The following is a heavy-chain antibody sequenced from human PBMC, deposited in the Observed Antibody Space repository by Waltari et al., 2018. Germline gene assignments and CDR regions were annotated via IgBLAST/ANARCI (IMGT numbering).Heavy chain of an antibody. Sequence: QMQLVQSGPEVKKPGTSVKVSCKASGFTFTSSAMQWVRQARGQRLEWIGWSVVGSGNTNYAQKFQERVTITRDMSTSTAYMELSSLRAEDTAVYYCARDTPEGGYYYGSVYWGQGTLVTVSS. D-gene: IGHD3-22*01. V-gene: IGHV1-58*02. CDR1: GFTFTSSA. CDR3: ARDTPEGGYYYGSVY. J-gene: IGHJ4*02. CDR2: SVVGSGNT.